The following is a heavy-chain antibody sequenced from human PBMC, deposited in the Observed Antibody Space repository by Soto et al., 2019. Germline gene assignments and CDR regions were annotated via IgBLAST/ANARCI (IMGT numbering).Heavy chain of an antibody. J-gene: IGHJ5*02. V-gene: IGHV1-18*01. CDR2: ISTYNGNT. D-gene: IGHD2-15*01. CDR3: ARGFRVAATRWWFDP. CDR1: GYTFTSYD. Sequence: QVQLVQSGAEVKKPGASVKVSCKASGYTFTSYDISWVRQAPGQGLEWMGWISTYNGNTNCAQKLLGRVTITTDTSTSTAYMGLRSARSDSTAVYYCARGFRVAATRWWFDPWGQGTLVTVSS.